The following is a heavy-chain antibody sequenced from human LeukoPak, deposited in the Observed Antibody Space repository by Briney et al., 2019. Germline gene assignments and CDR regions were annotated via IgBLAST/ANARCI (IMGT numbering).Heavy chain of an antibody. CDR1: GFTVSGTH. J-gene: IGHJ4*02. D-gene: IGHD2-21*02. Sequence: GGSLRLSCAASGFTVSGTHMSWVRQAPGKGLEWVSAMYTGGPTYYADSVKGRFTLSRDNSKNTLYLHMNSLRAEDTAVYYCAKDEVTSGGGLASWGQGTLVTVSS. CDR3: AKDEVTSGGGLAS. CDR2: MYTGGPT. V-gene: IGHV3-53*01.